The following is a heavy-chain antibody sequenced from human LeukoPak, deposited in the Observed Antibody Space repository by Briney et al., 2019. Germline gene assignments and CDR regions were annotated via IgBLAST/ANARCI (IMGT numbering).Heavy chain of an antibody. CDR2: IYSGGST. V-gene: IGHV3-53*01. CDR3: ARGHHDYGDHGEGHDAFDI. CDR1: GFTVSSNY. J-gene: IGHJ3*02. Sequence: GGSLRLSCAASGFTVSSNYMSWVRQAPGKGLEWVSVIYSGGSTYYADSVKGRFTISRDNSKNTLYLQMNSLRAEDTAVYYCARGHHDYGDHGEGHDAFDIWGQGTMVTVSS. D-gene: IGHD4-17*01.